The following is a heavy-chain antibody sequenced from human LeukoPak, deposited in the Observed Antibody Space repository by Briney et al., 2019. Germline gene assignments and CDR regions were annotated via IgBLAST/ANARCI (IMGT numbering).Heavy chain of an antibody. CDR1: GFTFTKYW. D-gene: IGHD3-22*01. CDR3: AREARYYYDSSGYSFDP. V-gene: IGHV3-7*03. CDR2: VNENGNEK. Sequence: GGSLRLSCAASGFTFTKYWMSWVRQAPGKGLELVANVNENGNEKKYLDSVKGRFTISRDNSKNTLYLQMNSLRAEDTAVYYCAREARYYYDSSGYSFDPWGQGTLVTVSS. J-gene: IGHJ5*02.